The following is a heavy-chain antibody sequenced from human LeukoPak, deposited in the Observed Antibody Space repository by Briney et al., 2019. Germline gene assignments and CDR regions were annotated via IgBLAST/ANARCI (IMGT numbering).Heavy chain of an antibody. Sequence: SGGSLRLSCAASGFTFSSYAMSWVRQAPGKGLEWVSAISGSGGSTYYADSVKGRFTISRDNSKNTLYLQMNSLRAEDTAVYYCAKQGVSGEMATIFCFDYWGQRTLVTVSS. CDR1: GFTFSSYA. V-gene: IGHV3-23*01. J-gene: IGHJ4*02. CDR2: ISGSGGST. CDR3: AKQGVSGEMATIFCFDY. D-gene: IGHD5-24*01.